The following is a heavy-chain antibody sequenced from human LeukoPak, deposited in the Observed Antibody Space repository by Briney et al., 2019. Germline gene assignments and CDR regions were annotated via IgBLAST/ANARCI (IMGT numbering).Heavy chain of an antibody. CDR3: ARSILPAANAIDY. D-gene: IGHD2-2*01. Sequence: GGSLRLSCAASGFTFSSYSMNWIRQAPGKGLEWVSYISSSGSTISYADSVKGRFTVSRDNAKNSLYLQMNSLRAEDTAVYYCARSILPAANAIDYWGQGTLVTVSS. V-gene: IGHV3-48*04. CDR1: GFTFSSYS. CDR2: ISSSGSTI. J-gene: IGHJ4*02.